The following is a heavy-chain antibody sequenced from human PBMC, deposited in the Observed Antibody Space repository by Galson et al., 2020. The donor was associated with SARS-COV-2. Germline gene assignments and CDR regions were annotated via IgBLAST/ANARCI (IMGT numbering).Heavy chain of an antibody. D-gene: IGHD5-12*01. V-gene: IGHV3-30-3*01. CDR3: ARARDGYRVLDY. Sequence: TGGSLRLSCTASGFTFSSYAMHWVRQAPGKGLEWVAVISYDGSNKYYADSVKGRFTISRDNSKNTLYLQMNSLRAEDTAVYYCARARDGYRVLDYWGQGTLDTVSS. J-gene: IGHJ4*02. CDR2: ISYDGSNK. CDR1: GFTFSSYA.